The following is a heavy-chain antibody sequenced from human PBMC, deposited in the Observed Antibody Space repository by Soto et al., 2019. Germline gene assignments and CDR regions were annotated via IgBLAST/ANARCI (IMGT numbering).Heavy chain of an antibody. CDR2: IYYSGTT. D-gene: IGHD1-26*01. CDR1: GGSIGSSSYF. V-gene: IGHV4-39*01. Sequence: SETLSLTCTVSGGSIGSSSYFWAWIRQPPGKGLEWIGRIYYSGTTYYNPSLKSRVTLSVDTSKNQFSLKLSSVTAADTAVYYCESVKGGVLIDYWGQGTLVTVSS. J-gene: IGHJ4*02. CDR3: ESVKGGVLIDY.